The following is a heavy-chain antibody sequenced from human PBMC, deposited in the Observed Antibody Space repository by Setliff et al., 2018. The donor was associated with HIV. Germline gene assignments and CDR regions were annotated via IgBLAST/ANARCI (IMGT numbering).Heavy chain of an antibody. CDR2: IYYSGST. CDR3: ARVQRQLLKGAAAYFDY. D-gene: IGHD5-18*01. J-gene: IGHJ4*02. CDR1: GGSIRSHY. Sequence: PSETLSLTCTVSGGSIRSHYWSWIREPPGKGLEWIGYIYYSGSTNYNPSLKSRVTISVDTSKNQFSLRLSSVTAADTAVYYCARVQRQLLKGAAAYFDYWGQGILVTVSS. V-gene: IGHV4-59*11.